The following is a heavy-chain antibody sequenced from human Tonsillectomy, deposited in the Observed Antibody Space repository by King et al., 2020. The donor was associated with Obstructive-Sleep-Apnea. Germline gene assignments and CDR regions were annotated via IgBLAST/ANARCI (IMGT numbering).Heavy chain of an antibody. Sequence: QLQESGPGLVRPSETLSLTCTVPGGSITNYYWGWIRQPPGKGLELIGYIFYSVITDYNPALRGRVTISVDTSKNQPSLRVTSVTAADTAEYFCARWNEGFDYWGQGTLVTVSS. CDR2: IFYSVIT. CDR1: GGSITNYY. D-gene: IGHD1-1*01. J-gene: IGHJ4*02. V-gene: IGHV4-59*08. CDR3: ARWNEGFDY.